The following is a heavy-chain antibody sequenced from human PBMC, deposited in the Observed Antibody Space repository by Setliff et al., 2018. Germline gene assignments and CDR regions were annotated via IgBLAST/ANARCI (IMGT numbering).Heavy chain of an antibody. V-gene: IGHV1-2*06. J-gene: IGHJ3*02. CDR1: GYTFTDHY. CDR2: INPNNGGT. CDR3: ARVGGYASAWHGIEAFDI. Sequence: ASVKVSCKASGYTFTDHYLYWVRQAPGQGLECMGRINPNNGGTNYAQKFQGRVTLTRDTSIDTAYMEVNRLTYDDTAVYYCARVGGYASAWHGIEAFDIWGQGTKVTVS. D-gene: IGHD6-19*01.